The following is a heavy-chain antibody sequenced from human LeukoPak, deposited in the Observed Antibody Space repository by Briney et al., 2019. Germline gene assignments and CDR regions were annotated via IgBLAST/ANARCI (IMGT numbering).Heavy chain of an antibody. CDR1: GGSISSYY. J-gene: IGHJ4*02. CDR3: ARGPTYQPIDY. CDR2: IYYSGST. Sequence: SETLSLTCSVSGGSISSYYWSWIRQPPGKGLEWIAYIYYSGSTNYNPSLKSRVTISVDTSKNQFSLKLSSVAAADTAVYYCARGPTYQPIDYWGQGTLVTVSS. D-gene: IGHD2-2*01. V-gene: IGHV4-59*08.